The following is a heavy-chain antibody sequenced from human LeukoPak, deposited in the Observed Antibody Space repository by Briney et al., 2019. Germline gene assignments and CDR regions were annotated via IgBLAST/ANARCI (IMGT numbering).Heavy chain of an antibody. CDR3: ARGARGYSYD. Sequence: SGTLSLTCTASGHSFISYYYWGWLRQPPGKVLGWIGSIYHSGTTYYNPSLKSRITISVDTSKNQFSLKLTSVTAADTAVYYCARGARGYSYDWGQGTLVTVSS. D-gene: IGHD5-18*01. CDR1: GHSFISYYY. V-gene: IGHV4-38-2*02. J-gene: IGHJ4*02. CDR2: IYHSGTT.